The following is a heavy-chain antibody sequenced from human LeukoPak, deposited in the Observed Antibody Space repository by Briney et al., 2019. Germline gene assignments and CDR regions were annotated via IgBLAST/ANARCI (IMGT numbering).Heavy chain of an antibody. CDR2: IIPIFGTA. J-gene: IGHJ6*03. CDR3: ARDSVDTAMAGLVGYMDV. V-gene: IGHV1-69*01. Sequence: WVKVSCKASGGTFSSYAISWVRHAPGQGLEWMGWIIPIFGTANYAQKFQGRVTITADESTSTAYMELSSLRSEDTAVYYCARDSVDTAMAGLVGYMDVWGKGTTVTVSS. D-gene: IGHD5-18*01. CDR1: GGTFSSYA.